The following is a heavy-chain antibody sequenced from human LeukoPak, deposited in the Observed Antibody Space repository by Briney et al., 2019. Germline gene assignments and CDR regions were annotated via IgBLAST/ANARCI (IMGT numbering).Heavy chain of an antibody. D-gene: IGHD3-16*02. CDR1: GFTFDDYA. CDR3: AKEDDYDYVWGSYPHYFDY. Sequence: GRSLRLSCAASGFTFDDYAMHWVRQAPGKGLEWVSLISGDGGSTYYADSVKGRFTISRDNSKNSLYLQMNSLRTEDTALYYCAKEDDYDYVWGSYPHYFDYWGQGTLVTVSS. V-gene: IGHV3-43*02. J-gene: IGHJ4*02. CDR2: ISGDGGST.